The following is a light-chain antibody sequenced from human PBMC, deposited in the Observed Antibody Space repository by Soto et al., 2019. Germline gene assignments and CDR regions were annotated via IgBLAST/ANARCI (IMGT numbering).Light chain of an antibody. CDR3: HQYNDWPPGT. CDR1: QSVGSN. Sequence: TVMTQSPATMSVSAGERATLSCRASQSVGSNLAWYQQNHGQAPRLLIFAASARASGIPARFSGSGSGTEFTLTISSLQSEDFAVYYCHQYNDWPPGTFGQGTKVDIK. J-gene: IGKJ1*01. V-gene: IGKV3-15*01. CDR2: AAS.